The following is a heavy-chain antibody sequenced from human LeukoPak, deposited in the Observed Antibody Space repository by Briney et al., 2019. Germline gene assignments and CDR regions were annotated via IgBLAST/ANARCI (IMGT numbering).Heavy chain of an antibody. CDR1: GFTFSIYP. CDR2: ITGIGSST. D-gene: IGHD4-17*01. J-gene: IGHJ4*02. V-gene: IGHV3-23*01. Sequence: GGSLRLSCAPSGFTFSIYPMSWVRQAPGKGLEWVSGITGIGSSTYYADSVKGRFTISRDNAKNSLYLQMNSLRAEDTAVYYCASGASQNGDYEFDYWGQGTLVTVSS. CDR3: ASGASQNGDYEFDY.